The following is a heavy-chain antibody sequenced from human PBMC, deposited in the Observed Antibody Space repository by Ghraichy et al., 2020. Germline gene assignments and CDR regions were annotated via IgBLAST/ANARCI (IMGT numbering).Heavy chain of an antibody. V-gene: IGHV3-21*01. D-gene: IGHD2-21*01. CDR2: ISFSSSSI. CDR1: GFTFSNYY. Sequence: LSLTCAASGFTFSNYYMNWVRQAPGKGLEWVSSISFSSSSIFYADSVKGRFTISRDNAKNSLYLLMNSLRDEDTAVYYCARGSRVVRFYYYDGLDVWGQGTTVTVSS. CDR3: ARGSRVVRFYYYDGLDV. J-gene: IGHJ6*02.